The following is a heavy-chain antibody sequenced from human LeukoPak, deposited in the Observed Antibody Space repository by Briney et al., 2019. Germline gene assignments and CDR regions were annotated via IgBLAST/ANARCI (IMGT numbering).Heavy chain of an antibody. J-gene: IGHJ4*02. CDR1: GFTFSDYY. V-gene: IGHV3-11*04. Sequence: GGSLRLSCAASGFTFSDYYMSWIRQAPGKGLEWVSYISSSGSTIYYADSVKGRFTISRDNAKNSLYLQMNSLRAEDTAVYYCARAHDYYYDSSGYPCYWGQGTLVTVSS. D-gene: IGHD3-22*01. CDR2: ISSSGSTI. CDR3: ARAHDYYYDSSGYPCY.